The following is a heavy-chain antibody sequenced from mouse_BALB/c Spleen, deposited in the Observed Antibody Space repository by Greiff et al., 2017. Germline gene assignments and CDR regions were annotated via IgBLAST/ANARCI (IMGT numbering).Heavy chain of an antibody. D-gene: IGHD2-4*01. V-gene: IGHV3-6*02. CDR3: ARVRIYYDYDGYAMDY. J-gene: IGHJ4*01. Sequence: EVKLQESGPGLVKPSQSLSLTCSVTGYSITSGYYWNWIRQFPGNKLEWMGYISYDGSNNYNPSLKNRISITRDTSKNQFFLKLNSVTTEDTATYYCARVRIYYDYDGYAMDYWGQGTSVTVSS. CDR2: ISYDGSN. CDR1: GYSITSGYY.